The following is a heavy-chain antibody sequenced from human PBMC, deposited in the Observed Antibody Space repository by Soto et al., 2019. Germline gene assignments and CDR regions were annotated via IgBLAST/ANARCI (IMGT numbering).Heavy chain of an antibody. CDR3: AKHLYYDSSGPFDY. V-gene: IGHV3-30*18. J-gene: IGHJ4*02. Sequence: ALRLSCAASGFTFSGYGMHGVRQAPGKGLEWVAVISYDGSNKYYADSVKGRFTISRDNSKNTLYLQMNSLRAKDTAVYYCAKHLYYDSSGPFDYWGQGTLVTVSS. CDR1: GFTFSGYG. CDR2: ISYDGSNK. D-gene: IGHD3-22*01.